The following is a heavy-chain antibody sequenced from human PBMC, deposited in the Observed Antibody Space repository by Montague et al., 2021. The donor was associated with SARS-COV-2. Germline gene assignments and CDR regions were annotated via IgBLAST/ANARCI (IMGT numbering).Heavy chain of an antibody. J-gene: IGHJ4*02. CDR1: GGSISSSSYY. D-gene: IGHD2-2*01. Sequence: SETLSLTCTVSGGSISSSSYYWGWIRQPPGKGLEWIGRIYYSGSTYYNPSLKSRVTISVDTSKNQFSPKLSSVTAADTAVYYCARHPVGYCSSTSCYVGWGQGTLVTVSS. CDR2: IYYSGST. CDR3: ARHPVGYCSSTSCYVG. V-gene: IGHV4-39*01.